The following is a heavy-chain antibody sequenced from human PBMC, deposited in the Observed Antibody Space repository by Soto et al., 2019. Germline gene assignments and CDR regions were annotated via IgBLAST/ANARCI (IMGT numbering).Heavy chain of an antibody. Sequence: GASVKVSCKASGYTFTTYAIHWVRQAPGQSLEWMGWINTDNGNTYYSQKMQARVTITRDTSASTAYMELSRLRSEDTAVYYCSRSRVRGGYYFYYRAQGAPVTVSS. D-gene: IGHD3-16*01. J-gene: IGHJ4*02. CDR3: SRSRVRGGYYFYY. V-gene: IGHV1-3*04. CDR1: GYTFTTYA. CDR2: INTDNGNT.